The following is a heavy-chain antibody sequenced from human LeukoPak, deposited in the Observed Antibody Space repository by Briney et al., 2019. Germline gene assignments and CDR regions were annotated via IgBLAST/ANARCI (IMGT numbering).Heavy chain of an antibody. CDR2: IYSGGST. CDR1: GFTVSSNY. V-gene: IGHV3-53*01. D-gene: IGHD3-16*01. Sequence: GGSLRLSCAASGFTVSSNYMSWVRQAPGKGLEWVSVIYSGGSTYYADSVKGRFTISRDNSKNTPYLQMNSLRAEDTAVYYCARVVGAVARRYYYYHMDVWGKGTTVTVSS. CDR3: ARVVGAVARRYYYYHMDV. J-gene: IGHJ6*03.